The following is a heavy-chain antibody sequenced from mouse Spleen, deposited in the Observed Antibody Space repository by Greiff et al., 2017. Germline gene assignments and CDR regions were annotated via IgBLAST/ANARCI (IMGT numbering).Heavy chain of an antibody. J-gene: IGHJ4*01. V-gene: IGHV5-9-3*01. D-gene: IGHD1-1*02. CDR3: ARHEGGSYAMDY. CDR1: GFTFSSYA. Sequence: DVKLVESGGGLVKPGGSLKLSCAASGFTFSSYAMSWVRQTPEKRLEWVATISSGGSYTYYPDSVKGRFTISRDNAKNTLYLQMSSLRSEDTAMYYCARHEGGSYAMDYWGQGTSVTVSS. CDR2: ISSGGSYT.